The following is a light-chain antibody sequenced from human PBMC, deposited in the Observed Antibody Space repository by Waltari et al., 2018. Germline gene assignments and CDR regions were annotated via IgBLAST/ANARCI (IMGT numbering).Light chain of an antibody. Sequence: DIQVTPSPSSLSASIGDSVIISCRASQSVNTYLNWYQQKPGRAPELLISGASTLKSGVPSRFRGSGSGTDFTLIISSLQPEDFATYYCQQSYSILPTFGGGTQVEIK. CDR3: QQSYSILPT. CDR1: QSVNTY. V-gene: IGKV1-39*01. J-gene: IGKJ4*01. CDR2: GAS.